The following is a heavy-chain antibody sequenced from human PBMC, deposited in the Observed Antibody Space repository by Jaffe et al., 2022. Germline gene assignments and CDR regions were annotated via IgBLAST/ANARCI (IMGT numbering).Heavy chain of an antibody. CDR2: IYYSGST. CDR3: ARHGGGYYDYIWGSYRYTAHYYYMDV. D-gene: IGHD3-16*02. Sequence: QLQLQESGPGLVKPSETLSLTCTVSGGSISSSSYYWGWIRQPPGKGLEWIGSIYYSGSTYYNPSLKSRVTISVDTSKNQFSLKLSSVTAADTAVYYCARHGGGYYDYIWGSYRYTAHYYYMDVWGKGTTVTVSS. V-gene: IGHV4-39*01. J-gene: IGHJ6*03. CDR1: GGSISSSSYY.